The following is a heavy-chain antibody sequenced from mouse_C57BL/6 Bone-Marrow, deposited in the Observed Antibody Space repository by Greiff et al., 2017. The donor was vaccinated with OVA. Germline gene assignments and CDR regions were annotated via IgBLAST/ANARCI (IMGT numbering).Heavy chain of an antibody. CDR3: ARTSKRAMDY. V-gene: IGHV2-2*01. D-gene: IGHD2-10*02. Sequence: VKVEESGPGLVQPSQSLYITCTVSGFSLTSYGVHWVRQSPGKGLEWLGVICSGGSTDYNAAFISRLSISKDNSKSQVFFKMNSLQADDTAIYYCARTSKRAMDYGGQGTSVTVSS. CDR2: ICSGGST. J-gene: IGHJ4*01. CDR1: GFSLTSYG.